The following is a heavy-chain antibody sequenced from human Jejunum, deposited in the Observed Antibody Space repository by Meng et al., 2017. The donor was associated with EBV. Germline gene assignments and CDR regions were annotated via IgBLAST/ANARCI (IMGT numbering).Heavy chain of an antibody. Sequence: QGRLQESGPGLWKPSEPLSLTCTVSGDSVTSATYYWSWIRQPPGKGLEWIGYIYNGGSTNYIPSLRTRVTISLDTCKNQFSLKLSSVTAADTAMYYCAYYLSGGGGVGSWGQGTLVTVSS. V-gene: IGHV4-61*01. CDR2: IYNGGST. CDR1: GDSVTSATYY. D-gene: IGHD1-26*01. CDR3: AYYLSGGGGVGS. J-gene: IGHJ4*02.